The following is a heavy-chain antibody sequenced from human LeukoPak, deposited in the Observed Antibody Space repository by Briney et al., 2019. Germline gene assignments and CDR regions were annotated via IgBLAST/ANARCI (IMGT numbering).Heavy chain of an antibody. D-gene: IGHD3-22*01. CDR2: TAGSGISK. V-gene: IGHV3-23*01. Sequence: GGSLRLSCVASGFTFNNYAMSWVRQAPGRGLEWASSTAGSGISKDYADSVKGRFTISKDKSKNTLYLQMNNLRAEDTGVYFCARLPTFYYDSSGYHYDYWGQGTLVTVSS. CDR3: ARLPTFYYDSSGYHYDY. J-gene: IGHJ4*02. CDR1: GFTFNNYA.